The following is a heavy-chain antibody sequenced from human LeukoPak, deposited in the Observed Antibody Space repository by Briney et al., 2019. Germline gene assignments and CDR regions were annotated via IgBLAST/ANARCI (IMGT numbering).Heavy chain of an antibody. V-gene: IGHV3-30-3*01. D-gene: IGHD1-26*01. Sequence: GGSLRLSCATSGFTFGSYDVHWVRQAPGKGLQWVAVMSSDGNIKIYTDSVKGRFTISRDNSKNTLYLQMNSLRLDDTAIYYCARDLVSGAPDYFDSWGQGTLVTVSS. CDR2: MSSDGNIK. CDR3: ARDLVSGAPDYFDS. CDR1: GFTFGSYD. J-gene: IGHJ4*02.